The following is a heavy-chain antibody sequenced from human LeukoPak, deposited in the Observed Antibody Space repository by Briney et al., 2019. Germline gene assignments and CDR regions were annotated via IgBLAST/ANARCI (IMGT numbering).Heavy chain of an antibody. CDR2: LYPGLSS. D-gene: IGHD3-22*01. CDR1: GGPMYSYY. V-gene: IGHV4-4*07. J-gene: IGHJ6*03. Sequence: PSETLSLTCIVSGGPMYSYYWSWIRQTAGKGLEWIGRLYPGLSSDYNPSLKSRVTMSIDTSKNQFALKLSAVTAADTAVYYCARLKFYDSTGSSSGHYMDVWGKGTTVTVSS. CDR3: ARLKFYDSTGSSSGHYMDV.